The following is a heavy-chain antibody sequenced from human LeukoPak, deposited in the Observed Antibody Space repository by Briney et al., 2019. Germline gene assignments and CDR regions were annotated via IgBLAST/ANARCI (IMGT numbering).Heavy chain of an antibody. V-gene: IGHV1-46*01. J-gene: IGHJ4*02. CDR1: GYTFTSYY. Sequence: GASVKVSCKASGYTFTSYYMHWVRQAPGQGLEWMGIINPSGGSTSYAQKFQGRVTMTRDTSTSTVYMELSSLRSEDTAVYYCARDRYSYGPKDPYVDYWGQGTLVTVSS. CDR2: INPSGGST. CDR3: ARDRYSYGPKDPYVDY. D-gene: IGHD5-18*01.